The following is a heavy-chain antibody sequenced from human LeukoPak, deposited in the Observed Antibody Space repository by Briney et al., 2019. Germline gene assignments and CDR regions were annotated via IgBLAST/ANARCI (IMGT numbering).Heavy chain of an antibody. CDR2: INPNSGGT. V-gene: IGHV1-2*02. Sequence: VASVTVSCTASEYTFTNHYMHWVRQAPGQGLEWMGWINPNSGGTNYAQKFQGRVTMTRDTSISTAYMELSRLRSDDTAVYYCARVRFFDYWGQGTLVTVSS. CDR3: ARVRFFDY. CDR1: EYTFTNHY. J-gene: IGHJ4*02.